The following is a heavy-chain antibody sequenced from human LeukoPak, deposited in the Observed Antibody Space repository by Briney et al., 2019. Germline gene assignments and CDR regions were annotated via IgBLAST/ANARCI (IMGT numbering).Heavy chain of an antibody. Sequence: GGSLRLSCGGSGFRFSDYPMDWVRQAPGKGPEWVARIRDKTNGYTTEYAASVRNRFIISRDDSKISLYFQLNSLKSEDTAVYYCARRGPDRALDYWGQGTMVTVSS. D-gene: IGHD1-26*01. J-gene: IGHJ4*02. CDR1: GFRFSDYP. CDR2: IRDKTNGYTT. V-gene: IGHV3-72*01. CDR3: ARRGPDRALDY.